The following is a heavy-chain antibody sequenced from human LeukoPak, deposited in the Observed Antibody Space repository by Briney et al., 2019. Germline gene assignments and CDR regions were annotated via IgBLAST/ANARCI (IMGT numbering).Heavy chain of an antibody. Sequence: PGGSLRLSCAASGFTFSNYAMSWVRQAPGKGLEWVSAISGSGGSTYYAGSVKGRFTISRDNSKNTLYLQMNSLRAEDTAVYYCAKDGFRDFWSGYLGYWGQGTLVTVSS. V-gene: IGHV3-23*01. J-gene: IGHJ4*02. CDR2: ISGSGGST. CDR3: AKDGFRDFWSGYLGY. D-gene: IGHD3-3*01. CDR1: GFTFSNYA.